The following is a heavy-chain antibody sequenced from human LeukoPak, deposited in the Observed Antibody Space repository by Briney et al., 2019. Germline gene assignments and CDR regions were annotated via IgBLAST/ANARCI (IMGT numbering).Heavy chain of an antibody. V-gene: IGHV3-66*01. D-gene: IGHD5-24*01. CDR2: FYVGGTT. CDR3: ARSDGYHYFDY. Sequence: PGGSLTLSCAASGFTVSSHYMSWVRQAPGKGLEWSSDFYVGGTTYYADSVEGRFTISRDHSKNTLYLQMDSLRAEDTAVYYCARSDGYHYFDYWGEGTLVTVSS. J-gene: IGHJ4*02. CDR1: GFTVSSHY.